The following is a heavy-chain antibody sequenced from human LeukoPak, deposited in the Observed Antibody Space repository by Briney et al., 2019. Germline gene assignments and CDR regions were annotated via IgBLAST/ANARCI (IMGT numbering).Heavy chain of an antibody. V-gene: IGHV3-48*01. J-gene: IGHJ4*02. CDR3: ARVGTVTNFDY. Sequence: GGSLRLSCAASGFTFSSYSMNWVRQAPGKGLEWVSYISSSSSTIYYADSVKGRFTISRDNSKNSLYLQMNSLRAEDTAVYYCARVGTVTNFDYWGQGTLVTVSS. D-gene: IGHD4-17*01. CDR2: ISSSSSTI. CDR1: GFTFSSYS.